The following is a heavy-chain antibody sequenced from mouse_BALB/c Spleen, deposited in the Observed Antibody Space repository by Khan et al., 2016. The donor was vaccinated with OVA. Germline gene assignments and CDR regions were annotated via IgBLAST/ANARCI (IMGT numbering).Heavy chain of an antibody. CDR1: GYTFTNYG. V-gene: IGHV9-1*02. Sequence: QIQVVQSGPELKKPGETVKISCKASGYTFTNYGMNWVKQAPGKGLKWMGWINTYTGEPSYTDDFKGRFAFPLETSASTAYLQINNLKNEDMATYFCARGASYWYFDVWGAGTTVTVSS. CDR3: ARGASYWYFDV. J-gene: IGHJ1*01. CDR2: INTYTGEP.